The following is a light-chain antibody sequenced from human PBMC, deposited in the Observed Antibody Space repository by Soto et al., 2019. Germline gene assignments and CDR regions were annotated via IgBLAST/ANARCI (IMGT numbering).Light chain of an antibody. Sequence: IQMTESPSSVSSMFGHCSXSPYRASQGISSSLAWYQQRAGKAPKFLIYAAPTLQSGAPSRFSGSGSGTEFALTISSLQPEDSATYYCQQLKSYPLTFGGGTKVDI. CDR3: QQLKSYPLT. J-gene: IGKJ4*01. CDR1: QGISSS. V-gene: IGKV1-9*01. CDR2: AAP.